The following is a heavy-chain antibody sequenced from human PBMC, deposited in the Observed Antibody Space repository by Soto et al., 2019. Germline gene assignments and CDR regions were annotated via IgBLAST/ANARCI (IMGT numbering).Heavy chain of an antibody. D-gene: IGHD3-3*01. Sequence: QVQLVQSGAEVKKPGASVKVSCKASGYTFTSYGICWVRQAPGQGLEWMGWISAYNGNTNYAQKLQGRVTMTTDTSTSTAYMELRSLRSDDTAIYYCARDPTIFGVVQNYGMDVWGQGTMVTVSS. CDR3: ARDPTIFGVVQNYGMDV. V-gene: IGHV1-18*01. CDR1: GYTFTSYG. J-gene: IGHJ6*02. CDR2: ISAYNGNT.